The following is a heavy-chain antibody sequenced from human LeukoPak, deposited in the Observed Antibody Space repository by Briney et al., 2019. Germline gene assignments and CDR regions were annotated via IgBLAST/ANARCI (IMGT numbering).Heavy chain of an antibody. D-gene: IGHD3-10*01. Sequence: SETLSLTCTVSGDSISRYYWSWIRQPAGKGLEWIGRIYNGGIITYNPSLKSRVTISVDTSKNQFSLKLSSVTAADTAVYYCARQTGDWFGELLPFDYWGQGTLVTVSS. V-gene: IGHV4-4*07. CDR1: GDSISRYY. CDR3: ARQTGDWFGELLPFDY. CDR2: IYNGGII. J-gene: IGHJ4*02.